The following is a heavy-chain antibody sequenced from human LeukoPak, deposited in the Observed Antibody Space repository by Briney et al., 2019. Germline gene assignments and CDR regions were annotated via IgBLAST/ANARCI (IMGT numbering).Heavy chain of an antibody. Sequence: QSGGSLRLSCPASGFTFSSYWMSWVRQAPGEGLEWVANIKQDGSQKYYVDSVKGRFTISRDNAKNSLFLQMNSLRAEDTAVYYCAREADLAAPADYWGQGTLVTVSS. D-gene: IGHD6-6*01. CDR1: GFTFSSYW. CDR2: IKQDGSQK. J-gene: IGHJ4*02. CDR3: AREADLAAPADY. V-gene: IGHV3-7*01.